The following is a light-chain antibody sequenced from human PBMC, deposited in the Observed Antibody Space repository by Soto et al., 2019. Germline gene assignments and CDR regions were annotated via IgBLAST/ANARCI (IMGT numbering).Light chain of an antibody. CDR3: CSYARSSTYV. CDR2: EGS. Sequence: SVLPQPASLSGSPGQSITISCTRTSSDVGTYNLVSWYQQHPGKAPKLMIFEGSKRPSGVSNRFSGSKSGNTASLTISGLQAEDEADYYCCSYARSSTYVFGTGTKVTVL. V-gene: IGLV2-23*01. J-gene: IGLJ1*01. CDR1: SSDVGTYNL.